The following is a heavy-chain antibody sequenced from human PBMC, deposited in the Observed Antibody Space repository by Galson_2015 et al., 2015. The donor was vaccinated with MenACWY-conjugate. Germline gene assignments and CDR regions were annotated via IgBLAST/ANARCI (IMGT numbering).Heavy chain of an antibody. CDR1: GFTFSDYQ. V-gene: IGHV3-11*06. J-gene: IGHJ6*02. CDR3: ARDPPKDRDMGV. Sequence: SLRPSCAASGFTFSDYQMVWIRQAPGKGLEWISFINSASSFIKYADSVKGRFISSRDNAKNSLYLQMNSLRAEDTAVYYCARDPPKDRDMGVWGRGTTVTVSS. CDR2: INSASSFI.